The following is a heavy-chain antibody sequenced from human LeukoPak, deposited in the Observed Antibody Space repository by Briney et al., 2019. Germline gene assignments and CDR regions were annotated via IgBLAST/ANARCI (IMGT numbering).Heavy chain of an antibody. J-gene: IGHJ4*02. V-gene: IGHV5-10-1*01. CDR3: ARQYSGSYAFDS. D-gene: IGHD1-26*01. CDR2: IDPSLEPRDSYS. Sequence: KVSCKASGGTFSSYAISWVRQMPGKGLEWMGRIDPSLEPRDSYSTYSPSFQGHVTISVDNSISTAFLQWSSLKASDTAMYYCARQYSGSYAFDSWGQGTLVSVSS. CDR1: GGTFSSYA.